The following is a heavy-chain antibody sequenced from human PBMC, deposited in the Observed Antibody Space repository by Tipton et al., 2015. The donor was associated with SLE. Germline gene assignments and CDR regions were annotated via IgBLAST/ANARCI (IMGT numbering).Heavy chain of an antibody. D-gene: IGHD6-6*01. Sequence: TLSLTCTVSGGSISSGGYYWSWIRQHPGKGLEWIGYIYYSGSTYYNPSPKSRVTISVDTSKNQFSLKLSSVTAADTAVYYCARVSDSSAPFDYWGQGTLVTVSS. CDR3: ARVSDSSAPFDY. CDR2: IYYSGST. CDR1: GGSISSGGYY. V-gene: IGHV4-31*03. J-gene: IGHJ4*02.